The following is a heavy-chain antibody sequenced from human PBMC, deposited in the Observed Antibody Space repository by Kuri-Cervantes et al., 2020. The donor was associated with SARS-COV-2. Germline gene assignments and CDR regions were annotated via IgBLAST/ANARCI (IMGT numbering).Heavy chain of an antibody. Sequence: ASVKVSCKASGYTFTSYYMHWVQQAPGQGLEWMGIINPSGGSTSYAQKFQGRVTMTRDTSTSTVYMEPSSLRSEDTAVYYRARTRIAAAGTDAFDIWGQGTMVTVSS. CDR2: INPSGGST. D-gene: IGHD6-13*01. J-gene: IGHJ3*02. CDR3: ARTRIAAAGTDAFDI. CDR1: GYTFTSYY. V-gene: IGHV1-46*01.